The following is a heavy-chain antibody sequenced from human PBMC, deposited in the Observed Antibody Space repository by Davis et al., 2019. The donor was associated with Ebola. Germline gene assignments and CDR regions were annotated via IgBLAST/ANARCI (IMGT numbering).Heavy chain of an antibody. Sequence: GGSLRLSCAASGFTFSAYYMSWIRQAPGKGLEWVSYISSSGGTIYYADSVKGRFTISRDNAKNSLYLQMNSLRAEDTAVYYCARVYYYGSGENGMDVWGQGTTVTVSS. J-gene: IGHJ6*02. CDR2: ISSSGGTI. CDR3: ARVYYYGSGENGMDV. CDR1: GFTFSAYY. D-gene: IGHD3-10*01. V-gene: IGHV3-11*01.